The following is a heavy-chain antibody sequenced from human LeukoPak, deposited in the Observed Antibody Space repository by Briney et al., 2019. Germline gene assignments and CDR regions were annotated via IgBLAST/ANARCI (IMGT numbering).Heavy chain of an antibody. J-gene: IGHJ5*02. CDR3: ARVLSGSWDWFDP. CDR1: GFTFSTFW. CDR2: INPDGSTT. Sequence: GRSLRLSCAASGFTFSTFWMHWVRQAPGKGLVWVSRINPDGSTTTHADSVKGRFTISRDNAKNTLYLQMNSLRAEDTAMYYCARVLSGSWDWFDPWGQGTLVTVSS. D-gene: IGHD3-22*01. V-gene: IGHV3-74*01.